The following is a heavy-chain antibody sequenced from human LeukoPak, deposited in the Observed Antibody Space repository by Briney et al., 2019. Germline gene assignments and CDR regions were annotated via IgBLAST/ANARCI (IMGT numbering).Heavy chain of an antibody. CDR3: ARDLSDTSL. D-gene: IGHD2-2*02. CDR2: TRNKANSYTT. V-gene: IGHV3-72*01. Sequence: PGGSLRLSCAASGFTFSSYWMSWVRQAPGKGLEWVGRTRNKANSYTTEYAASVKGRFTISRDDSKNSLYLQMNSLKTEDTAVYYCARDLSDTSLWGQGTLVTVSS. J-gene: IGHJ4*02. CDR1: GFTFSSYW.